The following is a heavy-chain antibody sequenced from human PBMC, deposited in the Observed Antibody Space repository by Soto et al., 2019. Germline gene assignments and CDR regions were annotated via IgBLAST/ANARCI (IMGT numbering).Heavy chain of an antibody. D-gene: IGHD5-12*01. CDR2: IYYSGST. V-gene: IGHV4-31*03. CDR1: GGSISSGGYY. CDR3: ARDDIVATGIDY. J-gene: IGHJ4*02. Sequence: QVQLQESGPGLLKPSQTLSLTCTVSGGSISSGGYYWSWIRQHPGKGLEWIGYIYYSGSTYYNPSLKSRVTISVDTSKNQFSLKLSSVTAADTAVYYCARDDIVATGIDYWGQGTLVTVSS.